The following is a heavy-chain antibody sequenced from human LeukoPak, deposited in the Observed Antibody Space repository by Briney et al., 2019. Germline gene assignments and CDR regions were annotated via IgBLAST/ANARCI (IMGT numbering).Heavy chain of an antibody. CDR2: IIPIFGTA. D-gene: IGHD3-10*01. V-gene: IGHV1-69*06. CDR1: GGTFTSYA. Sequence: GGSVKVSCNASGGTFTSYAISWVRQAPGQGLEWMGGIIPIFGTANYAQKFQGRVTITADKSTSTAYMELSSLRSEDTAVYYCARDPPSGYYGSGSQDAFDIWGQGTMVTVSS. CDR3: ARDPPSGYYGSGSQDAFDI. J-gene: IGHJ3*02.